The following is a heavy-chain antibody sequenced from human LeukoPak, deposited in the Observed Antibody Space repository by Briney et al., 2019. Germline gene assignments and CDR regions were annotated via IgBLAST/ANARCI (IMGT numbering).Heavy chain of an antibody. D-gene: IGHD2-15*01. CDR3: AKDLERYCSGGSCYGDY. Sequence: GGSLRLSCAASGFTFSSYAMSWVRKAPGKGLEWVSAISGSGGSTYYADSVKGRFTISRDNSKNTLYLQMNSLRAEDTAVYYCAKDLERYCSGGSCYGDYWGQGTLVTVSS. J-gene: IGHJ4*02. V-gene: IGHV3-23*01. CDR1: GFTFSSYA. CDR2: ISGSGGST.